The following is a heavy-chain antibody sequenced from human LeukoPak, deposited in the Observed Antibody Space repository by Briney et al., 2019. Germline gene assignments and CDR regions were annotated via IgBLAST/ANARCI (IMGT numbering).Heavy chain of an antibody. V-gene: IGHV3-53*01. CDR1: GFTVSSNY. D-gene: IGHD6-13*01. CDR2: IYSGGST. CDR3: FGSSWFGYFVY. J-gene: IGHJ4*02. Sequence: GGSLRLSCAASGFTVSSNYMSWVRQAPGKGLEWVSVIYSGGSTYYVDSAKGRFTISRENYKNTLYLQLNSMRAADSALYYYFGSSWFGYFVYLGQGTLATVSP.